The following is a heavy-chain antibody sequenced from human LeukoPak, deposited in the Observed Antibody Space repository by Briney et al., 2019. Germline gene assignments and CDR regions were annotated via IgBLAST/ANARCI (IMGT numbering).Heavy chain of an antibody. J-gene: IGHJ4*02. Sequence: GASVKVSCKASGGTFSSYAISWVRQAPGQGLEWMGGITPIFGTANYAQKFQGRVTITADESTSTAYMELSSLRSEDTAVYYCARDLREDIVVVVAADWGQGTLVTVSS. CDR3: ARDLREDIVVVVAAD. CDR1: GGTFSSYA. CDR2: ITPIFGTA. D-gene: IGHD2-15*01. V-gene: IGHV1-69*13.